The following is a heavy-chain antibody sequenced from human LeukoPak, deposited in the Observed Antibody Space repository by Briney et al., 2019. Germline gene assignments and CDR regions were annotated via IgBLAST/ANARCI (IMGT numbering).Heavy chain of an antibody. J-gene: IGHJ4*02. D-gene: IGHD3-22*01. V-gene: IGHV1-2*02. CDR1: GYTFTGYY. CDR2: INPNSGGT. Sequence: ASVKVSCKASGYTFTGYYMHWVRQAPGQGLEWMGWINPNSGGTNYAQKFQGRVTMTGDTSISTAYMELSRLRSDDTAVYYCARGLYYYDSSGYSHFDYWGQGTLVTVSS. CDR3: ARGLYYYDSSGYSHFDY.